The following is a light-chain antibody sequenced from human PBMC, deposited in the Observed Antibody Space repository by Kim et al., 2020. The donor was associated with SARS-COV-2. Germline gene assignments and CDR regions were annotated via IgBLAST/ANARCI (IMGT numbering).Light chain of an antibody. J-gene: IGKJ2*01. V-gene: IGKV1-39*01. CDR2: TAS. CDR1: QPISTY. Sequence: DIQMTQSPSSLSASVGDRVTIACRASQPISTYLNWYQHRPGKAPKLLIYTASSLQSGVPSRFSGSGSGTDFTLTISTLQPEDFATYYCQQTHSIPLYTFGQGTTLEI. CDR3: QQTHSIPLYT.